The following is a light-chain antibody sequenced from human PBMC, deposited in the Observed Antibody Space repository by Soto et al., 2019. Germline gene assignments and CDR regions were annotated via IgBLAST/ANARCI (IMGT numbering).Light chain of an antibody. CDR3: SSYTSSNTWV. J-gene: IGLJ3*02. V-gene: IGLV2-14*01. Sequence: QSALTQPASVSGSLGQSITISCTGTTSDVGGYNYVSWYQQYPGKAPKFMIYEVSNRPSGVSNRFSGSKSGNTASLTISGLQAEDEADYYCSSYTSSNTWVFGGGTKVTVL. CDR2: EVS. CDR1: TSDVGGYNY.